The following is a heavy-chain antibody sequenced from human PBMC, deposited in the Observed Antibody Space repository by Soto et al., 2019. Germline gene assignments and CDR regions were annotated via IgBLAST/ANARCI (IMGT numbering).Heavy chain of an antibody. V-gene: IGHV1-69*14. CDR1: GGIFSDYA. J-gene: IGHJ5*01. CDR2: IIPKFGTA. CDR3: ARDKLSSLVVETPHLFDS. D-gene: IGHD2-21*01. Sequence: QVQLEQSGGEVKKPGSSVKVSCRVSGGIFSDYAVSWVRQAPGQGLQWVGGIIPKFGTAKYARKFEDRVTLTADKLTSTVYMEINNLRSEDTALYYCARDKLSSLVVETPHLFDSWGQGTLLTVSS.